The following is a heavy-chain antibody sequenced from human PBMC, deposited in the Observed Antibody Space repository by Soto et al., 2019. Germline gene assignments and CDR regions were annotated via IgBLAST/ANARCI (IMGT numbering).Heavy chain of an antibody. CDR2: IIPIHGTT. CDR1: CGSLTSYP. Sequence: QMKQSGAEVRKPGSSVKVSCKPSCGSLTSYPMAWLRQAPGQGFKWMGGIIPIHGTTEYAQKFQGRVTITADESTNRATLELTGLTSEDTAVYSCARGWALVSWGQGTLVTVSS. CDR3: ARGWALVS. D-gene: IGHD6-13*01. V-gene: IGHV1-69*01. J-gene: IGHJ4*01.